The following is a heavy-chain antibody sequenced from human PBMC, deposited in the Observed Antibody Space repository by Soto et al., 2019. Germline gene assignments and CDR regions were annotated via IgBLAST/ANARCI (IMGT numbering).Heavy chain of an antibody. J-gene: IGHJ4*02. CDR3: AKQVXFMWFGELFQAPYYFNY. D-gene: IGHD3-10*01. V-gene: IGHV3-30*18. CDR1: GFTFNNYG. CDR2: ISYDGSNK. Sequence: GGSLRLSCAASGFTFNNYGMHWVRQAPGKGLEWVALISYDGSNKFYADSVKGRFTISRDNSKNTLYLQMNSLRPEDTAVYYCAKQVXFMWFGELFQAPYYFNYWGQGTLVTVSS.